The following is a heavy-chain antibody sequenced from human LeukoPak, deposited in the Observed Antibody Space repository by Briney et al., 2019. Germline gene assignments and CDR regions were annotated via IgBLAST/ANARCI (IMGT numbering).Heavy chain of an antibody. CDR3: ARIPYEYGEYGLDY. V-gene: IGHV3-48*04. CDR1: GFTFSSYS. J-gene: IGHJ4*02. Sequence: HPGGSLRLSCAASGFTFSSYSMNWVRQAPGKGLEWVSYISSSSSTIYYADSVKGRFTISRDDTNNSLYLQMNSLRAEDTAVYYCARIPYEYGEYGLDYWGQGTLVTVSS. D-gene: IGHD4-17*01. CDR2: ISSSSSTI.